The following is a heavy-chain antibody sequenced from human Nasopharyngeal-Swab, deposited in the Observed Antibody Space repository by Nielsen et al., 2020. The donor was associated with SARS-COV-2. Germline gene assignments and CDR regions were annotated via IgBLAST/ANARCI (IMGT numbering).Heavy chain of an antibody. D-gene: IGHD3-10*01. CDR3: TTELYYYGSGSYYKGFAD. J-gene: IGHJ4*02. Sequence: WIRQPPGKGLEWVGRIKSKTDGGTTDYAAPVKGRFTISRDDSKNTLYLQMNSLKTEDTAVYYRTTELYYYGSGSYYKGFADWGQGTLVTVSS. CDR2: IKSKTDGGTT. V-gene: IGHV3-15*01.